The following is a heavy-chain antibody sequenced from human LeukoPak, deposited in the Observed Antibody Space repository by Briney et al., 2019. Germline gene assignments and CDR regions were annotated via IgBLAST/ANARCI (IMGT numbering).Heavy chain of an antibody. CDR2: ISWNSGSI. Sequence: PGRSLRLSCAASGFTFDDYAMHWVRQAPGKGLDWVSGISWNSGSIGYADSVKGRFTISRDDAESSLYVQMNSLRDEDTAVYYCARFGYSGWNLEYWGQGTLVTVSS. CDR3: ARFGYSGWNLEY. J-gene: IGHJ4*02. V-gene: IGHV3-9*01. D-gene: IGHD5-12*01. CDR1: GFTFDDYA.